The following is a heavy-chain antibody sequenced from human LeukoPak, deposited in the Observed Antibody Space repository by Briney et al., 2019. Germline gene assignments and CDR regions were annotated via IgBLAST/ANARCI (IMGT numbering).Heavy chain of an antibody. Sequence: SETLSLTCTVSGGSISSSSYYWGWIRQPPGKGLEWIGSIYYSGSTYYNPSLKSRVTIFVDTSKNQFSLKLISVTAADTAVYYCARFRFGAVTGGDYWGQGTLVTVSS. CDR2: IYYSGST. J-gene: IGHJ4*02. V-gene: IGHV4-39*01. CDR3: ARFRFGAVTGGDY. D-gene: IGHD3-16*01. CDR1: GGSISSSSYY.